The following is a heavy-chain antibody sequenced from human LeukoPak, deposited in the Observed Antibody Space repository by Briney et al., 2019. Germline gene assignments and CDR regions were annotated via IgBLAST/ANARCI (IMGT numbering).Heavy chain of an antibody. CDR1: GFSLSTSGVG. J-gene: IGHJ4*02. CDR3: AHLLVYAISHGFDY. CDR2: IYWDDDK. Sequence: ESGPTLLKPTQTLTLTCTFSGFSLSTSGVGVGWIRQPPGKALEWLALIYWDDDKRYSPSLKSRLTITKDTSKNQVVLTMTNMDPVDTATYYCAHLLVYAISHGFDYWGQGTLVTVSS. D-gene: IGHD2-8*01. V-gene: IGHV2-5*02.